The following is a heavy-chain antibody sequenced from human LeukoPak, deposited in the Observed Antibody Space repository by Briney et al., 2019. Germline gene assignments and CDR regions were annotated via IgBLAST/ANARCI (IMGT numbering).Heavy chain of an antibody. V-gene: IGHV3-21*01. CDR2: ISSSSSYI. CDR1: GFTFSSYS. J-gene: IGHJ3*02. CDR3: ARVMSYGYAFAI. D-gene: IGHD5-18*01. Sequence: GGSLRLSCAASGFTFSSYSMNWVRQAPGKGPEWVSSISSSSSYIYYADSVKGRFTISRDNAKNSLYLQMNSLRAEDTAVYYCARVMSYGYAFAIWGQGTMVTVSS.